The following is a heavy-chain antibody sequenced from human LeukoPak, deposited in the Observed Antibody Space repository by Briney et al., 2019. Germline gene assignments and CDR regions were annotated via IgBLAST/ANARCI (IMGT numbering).Heavy chain of an antibody. Sequence: SQTLCLTCTVSGGSISSGSYYWNWIRQPAGKGLEWIGRIYTSGSTNYNPSLKSRVTISVDTSKNQFSLKLSSVTAADTAVYYCASTPSDIVVVPAAMGWFDPWGQGTLVTVSS. CDR1: GGSISSGSYY. D-gene: IGHD2-2*01. CDR3: ASTPSDIVVVPAAMGWFDP. CDR2: IYTSGST. V-gene: IGHV4-61*02. J-gene: IGHJ5*02.